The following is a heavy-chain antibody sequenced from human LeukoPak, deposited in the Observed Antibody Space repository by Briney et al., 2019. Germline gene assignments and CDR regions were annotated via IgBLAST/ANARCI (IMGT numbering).Heavy chain of an antibody. CDR2: ISSSSSTI. CDR3: AREGYDSSGYRYYFDY. V-gene: IGHV3-48*01. CDR1: GFTSSSYS. Sequence: GGSLRLSCAASGFTSSSYSMNWVRQAPGKGLEWVSYISSSSSTIYYADSVKGRFTISRDNAKNSLYLQMNSLRAEDTAVYYCAREGYDSSGYRYYFDYWGQGTLVIVSS. J-gene: IGHJ4*02. D-gene: IGHD3-22*01.